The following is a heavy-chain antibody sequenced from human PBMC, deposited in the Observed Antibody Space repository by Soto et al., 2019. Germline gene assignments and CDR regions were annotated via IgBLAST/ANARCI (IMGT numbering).Heavy chain of an antibody. CDR1: VGSISSYY. Sequence: XTLSLTCTVSVGSISSYYWSWIRQPPGKGLEWIGYIYYSGSTNYNPSLKSRVTISVDTSKNQFSLKLSSVTAADTAVYYCARGDSSSWYRGDYGMDVWGHGTTVTVSS. V-gene: IGHV4-59*01. J-gene: IGHJ6*02. D-gene: IGHD6-13*01. CDR2: IYYSGST. CDR3: ARGDSSSWYRGDYGMDV.